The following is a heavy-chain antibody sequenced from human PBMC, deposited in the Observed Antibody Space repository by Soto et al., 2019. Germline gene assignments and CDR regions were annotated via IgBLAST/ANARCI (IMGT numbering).Heavy chain of an antibody. Sequence: PGGSLRLSCAASGFTFSSYGMHWVRQAPGKGLEWVAVISYDGSNKYYADSVKGRFTISRDNSKNTLYLQMNSLRAEDTAVYYCAKVGATIDYWGQGTLVTVSS. CDR3: AKVGATIDY. CDR1: GFTFSSYG. J-gene: IGHJ4*02. CDR2: ISYDGSNK. V-gene: IGHV3-30*18. D-gene: IGHD1-26*01.